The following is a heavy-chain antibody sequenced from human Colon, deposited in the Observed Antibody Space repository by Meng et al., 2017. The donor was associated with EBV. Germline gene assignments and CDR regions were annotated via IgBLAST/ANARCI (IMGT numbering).Heavy chain of an antibody. V-gene: IGHV3-23*01. CDR3: AKGGGTSLYYFHY. CDR1: GFAFTTYA. CDR2: IGAGGTT. J-gene: IGHJ4*02. D-gene: IGHD4-23*01. Sequence: EVQLLESXXGXVXXGGXLRPSCSASGFAFTTYATRWVRQAPGKGLGLVSTIGAGGTTYYADSVKGRFTISRDTSKNTLYLQINSLRAEDTAVYYCAKGGGTSLYYFHYWGPGTLVTVSS.